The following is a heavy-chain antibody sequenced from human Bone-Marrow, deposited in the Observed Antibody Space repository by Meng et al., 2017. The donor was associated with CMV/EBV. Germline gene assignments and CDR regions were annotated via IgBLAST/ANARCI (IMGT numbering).Heavy chain of an antibody. CDR2: IYYSGST. J-gene: IGHJ3*02. CDR3: ARHIAYDYVWGSQIFDI. CDR1: GGSFSGYY. Sequence: SETLSLTCAVYGGSFSGYYWSWIRQPPGKGLEWIGSIYYSGSTYYNPSLKSRVTISVDTSKNQFSLKLSSVTAADTAVYYCARHIAYDYVWGSQIFDIWGQGTMVTVSS. V-gene: IGHV4-34*01. D-gene: IGHD3-16*01.